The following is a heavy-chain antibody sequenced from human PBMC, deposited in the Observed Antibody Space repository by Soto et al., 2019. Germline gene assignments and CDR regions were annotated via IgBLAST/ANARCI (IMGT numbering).Heavy chain of an antibody. D-gene: IGHD6-25*01. CDR2: IHHGGNS. J-gene: IGHJ4*02. V-gene: IGHV4-4*02. CDR3: ARGESQQQRDY. CDR1: GDSIISDKW. Sequence: QVQLQESGPGLVKPSGTLSLTCAVSGDSIISDKWWSWVRQAPGKGLEWIGEIHHGGNSKYNPSLRSRVFISVARAKNQCSLNLTSVTDADTAVYYFARGESQQQRDYWGQGTLVTVSS.